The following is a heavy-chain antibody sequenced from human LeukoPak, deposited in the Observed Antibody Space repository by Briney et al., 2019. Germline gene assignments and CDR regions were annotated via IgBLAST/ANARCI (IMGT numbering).Heavy chain of an antibody. J-gene: IGHJ1*01. D-gene: IGHD4-17*01. CDR2: ISFDGSNQ. CDR3: AKSHPPTVTTEEGEYLQH. V-gene: IGHV3-30*18. CDR1: GFXFSSFG. Sequence: PGGSLRLSCAASGFXFSSFGIHWVRQAPGQGLEWVAVISFDGSNQYYADSVKGRFTIYRDNFKDTMYLQMNSLRAEETAVYYCAKSHPPTVTTEEGEYLQHWGQGTLVTVSS.